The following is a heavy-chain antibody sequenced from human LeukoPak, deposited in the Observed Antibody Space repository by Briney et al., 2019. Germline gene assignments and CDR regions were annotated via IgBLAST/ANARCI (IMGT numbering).Heavy chain of an antibody. D-gene: IGHD1-26*01. CDR3: ARRGAGRSYYTDY. CDR2: ISFDGATK. CDR1: GFTFNNYG. Sequence: GGSLRLSCAASGFTFNNYGMHWVRQSPGKGLEWVAVISFDGATKYYADSVKGRLTISRDNSKNTLYLQVNSLRAEDTAVYYCARRGAGRSYYTDYWGQGTLVTVSS. V-gene: IGHV3-30*03. J-gene: IGHJ4*02.